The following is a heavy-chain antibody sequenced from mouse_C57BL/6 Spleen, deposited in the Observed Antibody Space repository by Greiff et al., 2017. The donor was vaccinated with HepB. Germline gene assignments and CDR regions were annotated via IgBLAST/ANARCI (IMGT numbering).Heavy chain of an antibody. CDR1: GYTFTSYW. V-gene: IGHV1-53*01. Sequence: VQLQQSGTELVKPGASVKLSCKASGYTFTSYWMHWVKQRPGQGLEWIGNINPSNGGTNYNEKFKSKATLTVDKSSSTAYMQLSSLTSEDSAVYYCARGITTVAWYFDVWGTGTTVTVSS. D-gene: IGHD1-1*01. J-gene: IGHJ1*03. CDR2: INPSNGGT. CDR3: ARGITTVAWYFDV.